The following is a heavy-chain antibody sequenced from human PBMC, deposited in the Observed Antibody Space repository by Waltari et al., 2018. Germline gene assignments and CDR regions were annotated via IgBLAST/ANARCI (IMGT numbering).Heavy chain of an antibody. CDR1: GYTFTGYY. CDR3: ATGGFGVVEFDY. J-gene: IGHJ4*02. Sequence: VQLVQSGAEVKKPGAAVKVSCKASGYTFTGYYMHWVRQAPGQGLEWRGLINPNSGGTNFAQKFQGRVTRTRATSISTAYMELSRLISDDTAVYYCATGGFGVVEFDYWGQGTLVTVSS. V-gene: IGHV1-2*02. D-gene: IGHD3-3*01. CDR2: INPNSGGT.